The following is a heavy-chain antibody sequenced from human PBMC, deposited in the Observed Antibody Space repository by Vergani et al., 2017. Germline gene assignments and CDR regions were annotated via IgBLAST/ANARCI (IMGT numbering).Heavy chain of an antibody. Sequence: EVDLVGSGGGLAQPGGSLRLSCEASGITFWKFGMHWVRQGPGKGLEWVSGISWNSGAVDYADSVRGRFTISRDNAKNSLFLEMNSLRFEDTAVYYCANPPFGDLGYYYYCMDVWGQGTTVTVSS. CDR1: GITFWKFG. CDR3: ANPPFGDLGYYYYCMDV. CDR2: ISWNSGAV. J-gene: IGHJ6*02. V-gene: IGHV3-9*01. D-gene: IGHD4-17*01.